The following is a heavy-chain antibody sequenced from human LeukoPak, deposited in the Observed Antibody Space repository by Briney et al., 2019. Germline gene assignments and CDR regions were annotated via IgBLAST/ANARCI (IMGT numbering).Heavy chain of an antibody. CDR1: GFTFSRYG. Sequence: GGSLRLSCTASGFTFSRYGMHWVRQAPGKGLEWVAVIWYDGSNRQYADSVKGRFTISRDNSKNTLYLQMNSLRAEDTAVYYCARDFGFSPSSGYSFDYWGQGTLVTVSS. V-gene: IGHV3-33*01. CDR2: IWYDGSNR. J-gene: IGHJ4*02. CDR3: ARDFGFSPSSGYSFDY. D-gene: IGHD3-22*01.